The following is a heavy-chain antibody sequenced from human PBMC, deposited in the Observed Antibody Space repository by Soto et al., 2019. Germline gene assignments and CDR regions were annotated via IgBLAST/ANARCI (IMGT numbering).Heavy chain of an antibody. Sequence: QEQLQESGPGLVKPSETLSLTCTVSGGSISDYYWSWIRQPPGKGLEWIGYIYHTTNYNPALKSRVTISVNTSKNQFSLKVTSVTAADTAVYYCARTSPVAGGFDYWGQGTLVTVSS. V-gene: IGHV4-59*01. CDR1: GGSISDYY. J-gene: IGHJ4*02. CDR3: ARTSPVAGGFDY. D-gene: IGHD6-19*01. CDR2: IYHTT.